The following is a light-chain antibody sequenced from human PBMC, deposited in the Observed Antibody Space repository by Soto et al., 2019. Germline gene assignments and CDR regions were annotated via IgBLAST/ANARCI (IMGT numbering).Light chain of an antibody. CDR3: QQSFIAPQS. J-gene: IGKJ2*03. V-gene: IGKV1-39*01. CDR1: QFISTN. CDR2: GAS. Sequence: DLQMTQSPSSLSASIGDRVTISCRAGQFISTNLNWYQQTPGKAPKLLIYGASTLHGGVSSRFSGGGSGTDFTLTISSLEAEDAATYYCQQSFIAPQSFGRGTRLEIK.